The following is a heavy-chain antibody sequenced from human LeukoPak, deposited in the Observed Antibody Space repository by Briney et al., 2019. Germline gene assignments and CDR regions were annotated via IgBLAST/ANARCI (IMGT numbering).Heavy chain of an antibody. CDR2: IRYDGSNK. J-gene: IGHJ4*01. CDR3: ANFAAPGRRFDY. D-gene: IGHD6-6*01. V-gene: IGHV3-30*02. Sequence: GGSLRLSCAASGFTFSSYGMHWVRQAPGKGLEWVAFIRYDGSNKYYADSVKGRFTISRDNSKNTLYLQMNSLRAEDTAVYYCANFAAPGRRFDYWGQGTLVTVSS. CDR1: GFTFSSYG.